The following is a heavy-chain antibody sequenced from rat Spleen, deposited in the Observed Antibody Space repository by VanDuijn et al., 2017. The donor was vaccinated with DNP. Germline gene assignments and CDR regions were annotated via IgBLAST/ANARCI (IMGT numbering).Heavy chain of an antibody. J-gene: IGHJ3*01. Sequence: EVQLVESGGGFVQPGRSLKLSCEVSGFIFSDFYMAWVRQAPKKGLEWVASITTGGANINYRDSVKGRFTISRDNTKSILFLQVDSLRSEDTATYYCTTGYSRRFAYWGRGTLVTVSS. CDR3: TTGYSRRFAY. CDR1: GFIFSDFY. CDR2: ITTGGANI. V-gene: IGHV5-27*01. D-gene: IGHD1-2*01.